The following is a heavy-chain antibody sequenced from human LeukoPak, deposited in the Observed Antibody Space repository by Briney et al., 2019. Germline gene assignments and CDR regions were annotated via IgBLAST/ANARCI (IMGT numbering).Heavy chain of an antibody. CDR2: ISSSGSTI. J-gene: IGHJ4*02. CDR1: GFTFSSYE. V-gene: IGHV3-48*03. Sequence: PGGSLRLSCAASGFTFSSYEMNWVRQAPGKGLEWVSYISSSGSTIYYADSVKGRFTISRDNAKNSLYLQMSSLRAEDTAVYYCARDIDYYGSGSYIYWGQGTLVTVSS. CDR3: ARDIDYYGSGSYIY. D-gene: IGHD3-10*01.